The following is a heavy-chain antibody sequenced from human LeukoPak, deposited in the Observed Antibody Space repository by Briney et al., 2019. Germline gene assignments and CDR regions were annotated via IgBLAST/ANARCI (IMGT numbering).Heavy chain of an antibody. CDR1: GVSISSGYYS. D-gene: IGHD3-10*01. V-gene: IGHV4-30-2*01. CDR3: ARADFFGSGSPAGPMDV. Sequence: SETLSLTCAVSGVSISSGYYSLSWVWQPPGKGLEWIGYIHYSGSTSYNPSLMSRVTISVDKSQNQCSLKLTSVTAADTAIYYCARADFFGSGSPAGPMDVWGQGTTVTVPS. J-gene: IGHJ6*02. CDR2: IHYSGST.